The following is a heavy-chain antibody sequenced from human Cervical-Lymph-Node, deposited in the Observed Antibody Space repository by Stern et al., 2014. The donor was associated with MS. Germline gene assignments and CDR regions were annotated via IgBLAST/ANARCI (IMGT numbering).Heavy chain of an antibody. J-gene: IGHJ4*02. CDR3: ARANIGDGDFDY. Sequence: QVQLVQSGAEVKQPGASTKVSCKTSGYTFTHYDINWVRQASGQGLEWMGQMNTANGRPVYAQKFHGRFTMTRNISTGTAYMTLDSLRSDDTAVYYCARANIGDGDFDYWGEGTLVTVSS. CDR2: MNTANGRP. CDR1: GYTFTHYD. V-gene: IGHV1-8*01. D-gene: IGHD3-10*01.